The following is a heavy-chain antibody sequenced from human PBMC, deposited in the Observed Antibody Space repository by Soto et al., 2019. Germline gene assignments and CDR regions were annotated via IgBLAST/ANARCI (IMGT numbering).Heavy chain of an antibody. D-gene: IGHD3-10*01. Sequence: SVKVSCKASGGTFSSYAISWVRQAPGQGLEWMGGIIPIFGTANYAQKFQGRVTITADESTSTAYMELSSLRSEDTAVYYCARAPPGHLCPDIWGKGTMVPVSS. CDR1: GGTFSSYA. J-gene: IGHJ3*02. V-gene: IGHV1-69*13. CDR2: IIPIFGTA. CDR3: ARAPPGHLCPDI.